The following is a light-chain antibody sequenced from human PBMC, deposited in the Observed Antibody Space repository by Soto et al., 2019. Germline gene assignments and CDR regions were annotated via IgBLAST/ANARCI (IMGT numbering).Light chain of an antibody. J-gene: IGKJ2*01. CDR2: DAS. Sequence: DIQMTQSPSTLSASVGDRVTITCRASQSITNWLAWYQQKPGKAPKFLIYDASSLESGVPSRFSGSGSETEFTLTISSLQPDDCGTYYCQQYKTYPLYTFGQGTKLEIK. CDR1: QSITNW. V-gene: IGKV1-5*01. CDR3: QQYKTYPLYT.